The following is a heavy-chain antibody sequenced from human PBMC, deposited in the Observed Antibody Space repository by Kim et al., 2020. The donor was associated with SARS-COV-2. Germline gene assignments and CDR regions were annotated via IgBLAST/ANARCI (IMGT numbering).Heavy chain of an antibody. CDR2: MNDDGSDI. CDR3: AKVGYYDTTNYYAYFQD. D-gene: IGHD3-22*01. Sequence: GGSLRLSCAASGFTFSSTWMHWVSQAPGKGLVWVSRMNDDGSDISYADSVKGRFTISRDNAKNTLYLQMNSLTDEDTAIYYCAKVGYYDTTNYYAYFQDWGQGTLVTVSS. V-gene: IGHV3-74*01. CDR1: GFTFSSTW. J-gene: IGHJ1*01.